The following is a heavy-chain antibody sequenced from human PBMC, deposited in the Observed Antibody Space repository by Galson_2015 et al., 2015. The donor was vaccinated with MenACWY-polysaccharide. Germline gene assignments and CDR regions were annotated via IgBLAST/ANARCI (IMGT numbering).Heavy chain of an antibody. D-gene: IGHD6-19*01. Sequence: SLRLSCAASGFTFSNYGMQWVRQAPGKGLEWVAVISYDGNTKYYADSVKGRITISRDNSKNTLYLQVNSLRTEDTAVYYCAKEWGNGGFSSASCFDYWGQGTLVTVSS. CDR1: GFTFSNYG. CDR3: AKEWGNGGFSSASCFDY. V-gene: IGHV3-30*18. J-gene: IGHJ4*02. CDR2: ISYDGNTK.